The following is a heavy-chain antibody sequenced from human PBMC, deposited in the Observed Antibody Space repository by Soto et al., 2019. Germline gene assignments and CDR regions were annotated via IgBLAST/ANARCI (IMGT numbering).Heavy chain of an antibody. CDR2: IGLGSSTK. V-gene: IGHV3-48*01. CDR1: EFTFRNYG. CDR3: ARDQLYYNDISGRPLNAFDV. Sequence: GGSLRLSCAASEFTFRNYGMNWGRQAPGKGLEWVSYIGLGSSTKYYADSVEGRFTISRDNAKNSLYLQMNSLRAEDTAVYYCARDQLYYNDISGRPLNAFDVWGQGTMVTVSS. D-gene: IGHD3-22*01. J-gene: IGHJ3*01.